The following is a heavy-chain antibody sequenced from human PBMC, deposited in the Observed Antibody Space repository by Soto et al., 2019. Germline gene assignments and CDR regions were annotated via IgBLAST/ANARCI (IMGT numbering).Heavy chain of an antibody. D-gene: IGHD1-7*01. J-gene: IGHJ5*02. CDR1: GFTFGGYA. CDR2: IRSKAYGGTT. CDR3: ARAGNRFRTTNWLDP. V-gene: IGHV3-49*04. Sequence: GGSLRLSCTASGFTFGGYAMNWVRQAPGKGLEWLGFIRSKAYGGTTEVAASVKGRISITRDDSRSIAVLELHSLKADGTGVYFCARAGNRFRTTNWLDPWGQGTLVTVSS.